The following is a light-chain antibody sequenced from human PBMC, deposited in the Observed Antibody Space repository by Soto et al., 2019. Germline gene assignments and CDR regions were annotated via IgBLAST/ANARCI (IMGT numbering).Light chain of an antibody. J-gene: IGKJ2*01. CDR2: GAS. CDR1: QSVNSK. Sequence: EMVMTQSPVTLSVSPGERATLSCRASQSVNSKLAWYQQKPGQAPRLLIYGASTRAAGIPDRFSGSGSGTDFTLTISSLQSEDFAVYDCQQYDDWPGYTFGQGTKLEIK. V-gene: IGKV3-15*01. CDR3: QQYDDWPGYT.